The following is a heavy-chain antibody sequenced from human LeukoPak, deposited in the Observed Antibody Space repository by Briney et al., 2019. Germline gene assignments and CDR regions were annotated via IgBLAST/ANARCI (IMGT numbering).Heavy chain of an antibody. CDR1: GFTFSSYA. V-gene: IGHV3-23*01. J-gene: IGHJ4*02. CDR2: ISGSGGST. CDR3: AIRQQLLPGPLDH. Sequence: GGSLRLSCAASGFTFSSYAMSWVRQAPGKGLEWVSAISGSGGSTYYADSVKGRFTISRDNSKNTLHLQMNSLRVEDTAVYYCAIRQQLLPGPLDHWGQGTLVTVSS. D-gene: IGHD4-11*01.